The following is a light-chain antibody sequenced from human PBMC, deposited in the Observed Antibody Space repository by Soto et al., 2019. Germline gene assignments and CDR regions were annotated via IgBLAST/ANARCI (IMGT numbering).Light chain of an antibody. CDR2: SAS. J-gene: IGKJ4*01. V-gene: IGKV1-39*01. CDR3: QQTFSHLLS. CDR1: ESISDY. Sequence: IQLTQSPSSLSASVGDRVTIVCRASESISDYLNWYQLKSGEAPKVLIYSASTLRGGVPSRFSGTGSGTEFTLSISSLQPEDVATYICQQTFSHLLSFGGGTTVEIK.